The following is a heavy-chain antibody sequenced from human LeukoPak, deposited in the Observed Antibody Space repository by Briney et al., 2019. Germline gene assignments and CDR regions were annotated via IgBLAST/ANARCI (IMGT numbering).Heavy chain of an antibody. CDR3: ARESRGYDILTGKYHRGYYSYYMDV. J-gene: IGHJ6*03. V-gene: IGHV3-7*01. CDR1: GFTFTSHW. Sequence: GGSLRLSCGASGFTFTSHWMSWVRQAPGKGLEWVANIKQDVNEKYYVDSVKGRFTISRDNAKNSLYLQMNSLRAEDTAVYYCARESRGYDILTGKYHRGYYSYYMDVWGKGTTVTVSS. D-gene: IGHD3-9*01. CDR2: IKQDVNEK.